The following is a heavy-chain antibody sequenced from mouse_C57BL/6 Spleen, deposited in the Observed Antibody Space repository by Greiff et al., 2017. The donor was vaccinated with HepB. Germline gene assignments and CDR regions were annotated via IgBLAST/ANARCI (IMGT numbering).Heavy chain of an antibody. CDR2: IYPGSGST. V-gene: IGHV1-55*01. CDR1: GYTFTSYW. Sequence: QVQLQQPGAELVKPGASVKMSCKASGYTFTSYWITWVKQRPGQGLEWIGDIYPGSGSTNYNEKFKSKATLTVDTSSSTAYMQLSSLTSEDSAVYYCARSSITTVVAPFAYWGQGTLVTVSA. CDR3: ARSSITTVVAPFAY. J-gene: IGHJ3*01. D-gene: IGHD1-1*01.